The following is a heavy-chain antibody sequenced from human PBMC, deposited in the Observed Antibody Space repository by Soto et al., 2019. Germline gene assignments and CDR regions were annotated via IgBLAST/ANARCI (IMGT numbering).Heavy chain of an antibody. V-gene: IGHV1-46*03. D-gene: IGHD2-15*01. CDR1: GDTFTSYY. J-gene: IGHJ4*02. Sequence: QVQLVQSGAEVKKPGASVKISCKASGDTFTSYYMHWVRQAPGQGLEWMGIINPSGHTSYAQKFQVRRTMTTDTSTSTGYDELSSLRYDDTAGYYSSRLYFSGRGCYGIDYWGQGTLVTVSS. CDR3: SRLYFSGRGCYGIDY. CDR2: INPSGHT.